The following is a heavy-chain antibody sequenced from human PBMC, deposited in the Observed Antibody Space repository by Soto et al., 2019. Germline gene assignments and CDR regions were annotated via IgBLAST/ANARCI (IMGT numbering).Heavy chain of an antibody. Sequence: EVQLLESGGGLVQPGGSLRLSCAASGFTFSSYAMSWVRQAPGKGLEWVSALSGSGGSTYYADSVKGRLTISRDNSKNTLYLQMNSLRAEDTAVYYCAKDQSDLHWYFDLWGRGTLVTVSS. CDR1: GFTFSSYA. J-gene: IGHJ2*01. CDR3: AKDQSDLHWYFDL. V-gene: IGHV3-23*01. CDR2: LSGSGGST.